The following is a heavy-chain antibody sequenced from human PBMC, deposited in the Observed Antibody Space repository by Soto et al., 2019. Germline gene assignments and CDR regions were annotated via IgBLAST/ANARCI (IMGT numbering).Heavy chain of an antibody. CDR2: IIPIFGTA. D-gene: IGHD3-10*01. Sequence: SVKVSCKASGGTFSCYAISWVRQAPGQGLEWMGGIIPIFGTANYAQKFQGRVTITADESTSTAYMELSSLRSEDTAVYYCARGGRGSGSFSYYYGMDVSGQGTTVTVSS. V-gene: IGHV1-69*13. CDR1: GGTFSCYA. J-gene: IGHJ6*02. CDR3: ARGGRGSGSFSYYYGMDV.